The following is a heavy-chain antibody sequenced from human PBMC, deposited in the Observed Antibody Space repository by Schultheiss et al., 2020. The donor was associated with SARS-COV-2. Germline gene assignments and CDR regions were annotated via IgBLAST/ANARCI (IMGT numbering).Heavy chain of an antibody. CDR2: IYYSGST. CDR3: ARDLSYSSSWFDP. D-gene: IGHD6-19*01. Sequence: SETLSLTCTVSGGSISSSSYYWGWIRQPPGKGLEWIGSIYYSGSTYYNPSLKSRVTISVDTSKNQFSLKLSSVTAADTAVYYCARDLSYSSSWFDPWGQGTQVTVSS. CDR1: GGSISSSSYY. V-gene: IGHV4-39*02. J-gene: IGHJ5*02.